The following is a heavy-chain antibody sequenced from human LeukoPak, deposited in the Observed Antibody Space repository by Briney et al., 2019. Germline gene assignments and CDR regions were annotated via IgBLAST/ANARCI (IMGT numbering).Heavy chain of an antibody. Sequence: GGSLRLSCAASGFTFSSYAMNWVRQAPGKGLEWVSAISGSSENTYYADSVKGRFTISRDNSKNTLYLQMNSLRAEDTAIYYCAKDRAGIDYWGQGTLVTVSS. CDR2: ISGSSENT. CDR1: GFTFSSYA. V-gene: IGHV3-23*01. J-gene: IGHJ4*02. CDR3: AKDRAGIDY. D-gene: IGHD1-1*01.